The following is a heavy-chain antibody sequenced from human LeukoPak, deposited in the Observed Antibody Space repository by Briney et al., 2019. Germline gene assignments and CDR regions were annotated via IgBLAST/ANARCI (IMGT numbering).Heavy chain of an antibody. CDR2: INQDGSEK. J-gene: IGHJ3*01. Sequence: SGGSLRLSCTVSGFTFGSYWMTWVRRAPGKGLEWVANINQDGSEKNYVDSMKGRITISGDNAKNSLYLQINSLRAEDTAVYYCARDQYAFNLWGQGTVVTVSS. V-gene: IGHV3-7*01. CDR3: ARDQYAFNL. CDR1: GFTFGSYW.